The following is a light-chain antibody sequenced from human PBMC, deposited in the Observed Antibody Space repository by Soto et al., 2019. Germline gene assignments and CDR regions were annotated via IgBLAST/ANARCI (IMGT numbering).Light chain of an antibody. V-gene: IGKV1-27*01. CDR3: QNYNSAPWT. CDR1: RDITDY. CDR2: AAS. Sequence: DIQMTQSPSSLSASVGDRVTITCRASRDITDYLAWYQQKPGQVPKLLIYAASTLQSGVPSRFTASGSGTDFTLTITVLQPEYFATYYCQNYNSAPWTFGQGTKVEF. J-gene: IGKJ1*01.